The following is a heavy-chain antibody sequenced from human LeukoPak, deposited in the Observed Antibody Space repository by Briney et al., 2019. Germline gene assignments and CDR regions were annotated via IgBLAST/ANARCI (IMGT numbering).Heavy chain of an antibody. J-gene: IGHJ5*02. CDR2: IYYSGST. V-gene: IGHV4-39*01. Sequence: SETLSLTRTVSGGSISSSSYYWGWIRQPPGKGLEWIGSIYYSGSTYYNPSLKSRVTISVDTSKNQFSLKLSSVTAADTAVYYCARHSRIAARNWFDPWGEGTLVTVSS. D-gene: IGHD6-6*01. CDR3: ARHSRIAARNWFDP. CDR1: GGSISSSSYY.